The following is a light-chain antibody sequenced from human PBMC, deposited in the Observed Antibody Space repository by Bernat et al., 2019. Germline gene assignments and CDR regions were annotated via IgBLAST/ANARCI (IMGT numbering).Light chain of an antibody. Sequence: SYELTQPPSVSVSPGQTASITCSRDKLGNKYVCWYQQKPGQSPVLIIYQDTRRPSGIPERFSGSHSWNTATLTISGTQAMDEADYYCQAWDSSAAVFGGGTKLTVL. CDR1: KLGNKY. J-gene: IGLJ3*02. CDR2: QDT. V-gene: IGLV3-1*01. CDR3: QAWDSSAAV.